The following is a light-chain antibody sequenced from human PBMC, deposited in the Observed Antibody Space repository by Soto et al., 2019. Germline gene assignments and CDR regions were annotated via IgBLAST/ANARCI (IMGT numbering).Light chain of an antibody. Sequence: QSVLTQPPSASGTPGQRVTISCSGSSSSIGTNYVYWYQQLPGTAPKLLIYKSDRRTSGVPDRFSGSKSGTSASLAISGLRSEDEADNHCASWDDSLSGYVFGTGTKLTVL. J-gene: IGLJ1*01. CDR3: ASWDDSLSGYV. V-gene: IGLV1-47*01. CDR2: KSD. CDR1: SSSIGTNY.